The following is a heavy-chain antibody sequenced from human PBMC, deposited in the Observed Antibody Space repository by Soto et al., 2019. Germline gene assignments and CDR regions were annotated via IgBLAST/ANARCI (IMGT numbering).Heavy chain of an antibody. Sequence: QVQLVQSGAEVKKPGASVKVSCKVSGYTLTELSMHWVRQAPGKGLEWMGGFDPEDGETIYAQKFQGRVTMTDATSTDTAYMELSSLRSEDTAVYYCASKLTQWLVRVYNWFDPWGQGTLVTVSS. CDR3: ASKLTQWLVRVYNWFDP. J-gene: IGHJ5*02. D-gene: IGHD6-19*01. CDR2: FDPEDGET. CDR1: GYTLTELS. V-gene: IGHV1-24*01.